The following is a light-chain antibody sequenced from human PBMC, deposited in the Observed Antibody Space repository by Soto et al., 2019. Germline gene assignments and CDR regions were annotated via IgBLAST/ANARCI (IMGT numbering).Light chain of an antibody. CDR1: SSDVGGYNY. J-gene: IGLJ1*01. CDR3: SSYTSSSRDV. CDR2: EVS. Sequence: QSALTQPASVSGSPGQSITISCTGTSSDVGGYNYVSWYQQHPGKAPKLMIYEVSNRPSGVSNRFSGPKSGNTASLTISGLQAEDEADYYCSSYTSSSRDVFGTGTKLTVL. V-gene: IGLV2-14*01.